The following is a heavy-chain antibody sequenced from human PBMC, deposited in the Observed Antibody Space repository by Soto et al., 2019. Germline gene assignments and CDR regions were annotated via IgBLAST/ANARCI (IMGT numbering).Heavy chain of an antibody. CDR3: ARGPGYDSSGYYRDDAFDI. CDR1: GGSFSGYY. D-gene: IGHD3-22*01. V-gene: IGHV4-34*01. CDR2: INHSGST. Sequence: SETLSLTCAVYGGSFSGYYWSWIRQPPGKGLEWIGEINHSGSTNYNPPLKSRVTISVDTSKNQFSLKLSSVTAADTAVYYCARGPGYDSSGYYRDDAFDIWGQGTMVTVSS. J-gene: IGHJ3*02.